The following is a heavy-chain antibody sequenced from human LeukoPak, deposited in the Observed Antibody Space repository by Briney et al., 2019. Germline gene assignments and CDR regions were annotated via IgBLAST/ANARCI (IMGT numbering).Heavy chain of an antibody. CDR3: AGGSSDWLR. D-gene: IGHD6-19*01. V-gene: IGHV3-7*01. Sequence: GGSLRLSCAASGFTFSKYWMTWVRQGPGEGLEWLANINLDGSETHFVDSVKGQFTISRDNAKNSLSLQMSRLRVEDTAVYYCAGGSSDWLRWGQGTQVTVSS. CDR1: GFTFSKYW. J-gene: IGHJ4*02. CDR2: INLDGSET.